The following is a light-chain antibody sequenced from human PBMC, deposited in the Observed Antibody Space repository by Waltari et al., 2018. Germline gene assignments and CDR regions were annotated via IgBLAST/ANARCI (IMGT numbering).Light chain of an antibody. Sequence: DIQLTQSPSFLSASLGDRVIITCRASQDITSYLTWYQLKPGKAPKLLIFHASTLQPGVPPRFSASGSGTDFTLTISSLQPEDFATYYCQQFYTYPLTFGGGTKVESK. V-gene: IGKV1-9*01. CDR2: HAS. CDR1: QDITSY. J-gene: IGKJ4*01. CDR3: QQFYTYPLT.